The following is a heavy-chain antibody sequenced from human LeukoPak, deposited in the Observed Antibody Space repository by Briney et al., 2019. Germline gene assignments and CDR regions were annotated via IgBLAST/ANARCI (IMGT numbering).Heavy chain of an antibody. CDR1: GFTFSSYG. CDR3: ASAPGYYYYYYMDV. D-gene: IGHD4/OR15-4a*01. J-gene: IGHJ6*03. CDR2: IRYDGSIK. V-gene: IGHV3-30*02. Sequence: GGSLRLSCAASGFTFSSYGMHWVRQAPGKGLDWVAFIRYDGSIKDYADSVKGRFTISRDNSKNSLYLQMNSLRAEDTAVYYCASAPGYYYYYYMDVWGKGTTVTVSS.